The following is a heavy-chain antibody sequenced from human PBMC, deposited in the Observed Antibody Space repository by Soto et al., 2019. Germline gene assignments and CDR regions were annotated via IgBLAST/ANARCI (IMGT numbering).Heavy chain of an antibody. CDR1: GYTFTSYG. CDR2: ISAYNGNT. Sequence: ASVKVSCKASGYTFTSYGISWVRQAPGQGLEWMGWISAYNGNTNYAQKHQGRVTMTTDTSTSTAYMELRSLRSDDTAVYYFARVAPPLVVVAATQYYYYMDVWGKGTTVTVSS. CDR3: ARVAPPLVVVAATQYYYYMDV. J-gene: IGHJ6*03. V-gene: IGHV1-18*01. D-gene: IGHD2-15*01.